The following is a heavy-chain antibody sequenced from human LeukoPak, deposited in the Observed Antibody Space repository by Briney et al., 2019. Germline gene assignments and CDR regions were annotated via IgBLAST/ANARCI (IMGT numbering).Heavy chain of an antibody. Sequence: PGGSLRLSCAASGFTFSSFCMHWVRQAPGKGLVWVAGINSDGSTTSYADSVKGRFTISRDNAKNTLYLQMNSLRAEDTAVYYCARGGYGAHMGWGQGTLVTVSS. CDR1: GFTFSSFC. CDR3: ARGGYGAHMG. D-gene: IGHD4-17*01. V-gene: IGHV3-74*01. J-gene: IGHJ4*02. CDR2: INSDGSTT.